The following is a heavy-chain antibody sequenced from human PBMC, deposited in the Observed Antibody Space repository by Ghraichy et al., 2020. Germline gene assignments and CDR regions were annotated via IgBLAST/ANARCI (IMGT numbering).Heavy chain of an antibody. CDR3: ARDKGLSALDY. D-gene: IGHD5/OR15-5a*01. CDR2: IKEDGREK. J-gene: IGHJ4*02. V-gene: IGHV3-7*01. Sequence: GGSLRLSCAASGFTFRTYWMSWVRQAPGKGLEWVARIKEDGREKHNEDSVKGRLTISRDNAKNSVYLKMNSLRAEDPAVYYCARDKGLSALDYWGQGTLVTVSS. CDR1: GFTFRTYW.